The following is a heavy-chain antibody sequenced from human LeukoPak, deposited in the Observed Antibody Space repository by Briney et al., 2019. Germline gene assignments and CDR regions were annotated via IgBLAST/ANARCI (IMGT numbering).Heavy chain of an antibody. J-gene: IGHJ4*02. Sequence: ASVKVSCKVSGYSLTELSMHWVRQAPGKGLEWMGGFDPEDGETIYAQKFQGRVTMTEDTSTDTAYMELSSLRSEDTAVYYCATPQYSSSWYYFDYWGQGTLATVSS. D-gene: IGHD6-13*01. CDR3: ATPQYSSSWYYFDY. V-gene: IGHV1-24*01. CDR2: FDPEDGET. CDR1: GYSLTELS.